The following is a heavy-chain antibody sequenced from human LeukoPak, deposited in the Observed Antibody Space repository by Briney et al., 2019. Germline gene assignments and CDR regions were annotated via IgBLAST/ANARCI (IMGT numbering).Heavy chain of an antibody. V-gene: IGHV1-69*04. Sequence: ASVKVSCKASGYTFTSYGISWVRQAPGQGLEWMGRIIPILGIANYAQKFQGRVTITADKSTSTAYMELSSLRSEDTAVYYCARDYYDSSGYYVNWGQGTLVTVSS. CDR1: GYTFTSYG. CDR3: ARDYYDSSGYYVN. CDR2: IIPILGIA. J-gene: IGHJ4*02. D-gene: IGHD3-22*01.